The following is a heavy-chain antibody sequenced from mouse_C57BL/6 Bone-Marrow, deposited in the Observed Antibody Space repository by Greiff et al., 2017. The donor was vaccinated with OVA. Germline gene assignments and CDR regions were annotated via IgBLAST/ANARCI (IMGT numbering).Heavy chain of an antibody. CDR3: ARDLGLLPYYFDY. CDR1: GYTFTSYW. J-gene: IGHJ2*01. CDR2: IDPSDSYT. D-gene: IGHD2-3*01. V-gene: IGHV1-69*01. Sequence: QVQLQQSGAELVMPGASVKLSCKASGYTFTSYWMHWVKQRPGQGLEWIGDIDPSDSYTNYNQKFKGKSTLTVDKSSSTAYMQLSSLTSEDSAVYYCARDLGLLPYYFDYWGQGTTLTVSS.